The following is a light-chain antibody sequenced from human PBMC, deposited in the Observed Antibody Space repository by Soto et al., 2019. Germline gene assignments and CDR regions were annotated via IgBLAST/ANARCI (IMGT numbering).Light chain of an antibody. CDR1: QSVSSY. CDR3: QQRSTPGLT. Sequence: EIVLTQSPATLSLSPGERATLSCRASQSVSSYLAWYQHKPGQAPRLLIYDASNRATGIPARFSGSGSGTDFTLTISSLEPEDFAVYYCQQRSTPGLTFGGGTKVEIK. J-gene: IGKJ4*01. CDR2: DAS. V-gene: IGKV3-11*01.